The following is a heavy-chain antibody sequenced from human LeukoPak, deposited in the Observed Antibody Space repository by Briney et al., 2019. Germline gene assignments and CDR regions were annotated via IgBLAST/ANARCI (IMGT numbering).Heavy chain of an antibody. D-gene: IGHD1-26*01. CDR1: GFTFSSYG. CDR2: IRYDGSNK. J-gene: IGHJ4*02. Sequence: PGGSLRLSCAASGFTFSSYGMHWVRQAPGKGLEWVAFIRYDGSNKYYADSVKGRFTISRDNSKNTLYLQMNSLRAEDTAVYYCAKEWELLSPVDYWGQGTLVTVSS. CDR3: AKEWELLSPVDY. V-gene: IGHV3-30*02.